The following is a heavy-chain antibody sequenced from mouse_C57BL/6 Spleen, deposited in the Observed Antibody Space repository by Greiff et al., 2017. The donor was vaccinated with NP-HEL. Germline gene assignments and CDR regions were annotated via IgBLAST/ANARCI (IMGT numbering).Heavy chain of an antibody. CDR2: IDPNSGGT. V-gene: IGHV1-72*01. CDR1: GYTFTSYW. Sequence: QVQLQQPGAELVKPGASVKLSCKASGYTFTSYWMHWVKQRPGRGLEWIGRIDPNSGGTKYTEKFKSKATLTVDKPSSTAYMQLSSLTSEDSAVYYGAQYGSSRPHWYFDVWGTGTTVTVSS. D-gene: IGHD1-1*01. J-gene: IGHJ1*03. CDR3: AQYGSSRPHWYFDV.